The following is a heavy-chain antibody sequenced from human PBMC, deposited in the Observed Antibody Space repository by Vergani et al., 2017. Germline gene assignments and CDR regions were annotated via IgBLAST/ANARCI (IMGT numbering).Heavy chain of an antibody. V-gene: IGHV1-2*06. CDR3: ARAAGMVVIDY. CDR2: INPDDGAT. CDR1: GYTFTAHD. D-gene: IGHD3-22*01. Sequence: QVQLLQSGAAVRKPGSSVTVSCKASGYTFTAHDIHWVRQAPGQGLEWMGRINPDDGATTYPPNFRGRVTVTGDTSISTAYMELRNLISDDTAIYYCARAAGMVVIDYWGQGSLVIVSS. J-gene: IGHJ4*02.